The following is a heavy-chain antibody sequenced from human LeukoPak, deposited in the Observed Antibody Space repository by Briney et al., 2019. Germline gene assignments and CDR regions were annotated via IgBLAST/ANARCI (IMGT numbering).Heavy chain of an antibody. Sequence: PSETLSLTCTVSGGSISSYYWSWIRQPPGKGLEWIGYIYYSGSTNYNPSLKSRVTISTDMSEDHFSLRLTSVTAADTAVYYCARLGQITMVRGQSYYYHSMDVWGQGTTVTVSS. CDR3: ARLGQITMVRGQSYYYHSMDV. CDR1: GGSISSYY. CDR2: IYYSGST. J-gene: IGHJ6*02. D-gene: IGHD3-10*01. V-gene: IGHV4-59*12.